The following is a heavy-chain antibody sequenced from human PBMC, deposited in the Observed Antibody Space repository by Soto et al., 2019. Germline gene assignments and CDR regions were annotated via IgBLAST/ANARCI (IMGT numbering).Heavy chain of an antibody. D-gene: IGHD3-16*01. CDR1: GFTFSSYG. CDR3: AKDKYALGWFDP. Sequence: GGSLRLSCTASGFTFSSYGMHWVRQAPGKGLEWVAVISYDESHKYYADSVKGRFTISRDNSKNTLYLQMNSLRAEDAAVYYCAKDKYALGWFDPWGQGTLVTVSS. CDR2: ISYDESHK. V-gene: IGHV3-30*18. J-gene: IGHJ5*02.